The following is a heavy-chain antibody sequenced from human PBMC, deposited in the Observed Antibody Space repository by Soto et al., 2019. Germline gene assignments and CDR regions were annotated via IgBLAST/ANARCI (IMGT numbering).Heavy chain of an antibody. CDR1: GDSVSSNSYY. CDR2: IYYSGST. Sequence: QVQLQASGPRLVKPSETLSLTCTVSGDSVSSNSYYWSWIRQPPGKGLEFIGYIYYSGSTNYNPSLKSRVTISLDTSKNQFSLRLSSVTAADTAVYYCARAWKQHWGGMDVCGPGTTVTVSS. CDR3: ARAWKQHWGGMDV. D-gene: IGHD6-13*01. V-gene: IGHV4-61*01. J-gene: IGHJ6*02.